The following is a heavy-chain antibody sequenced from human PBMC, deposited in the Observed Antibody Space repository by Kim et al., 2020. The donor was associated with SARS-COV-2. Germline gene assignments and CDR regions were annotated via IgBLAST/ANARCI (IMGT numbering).Heavy chain of an antibody. CDR3: ASPGYSGSYGLRY. V-gene: IGHV3-23*01. Sequence: YADSVKGRFTISRDNSKNTLYLQMNSLRAEDTAVYYCASPGYSGSYGLRYWGQGTLVTVSS. J-gene: IGHJ4*02. D-gene: IGHD1-26*01.